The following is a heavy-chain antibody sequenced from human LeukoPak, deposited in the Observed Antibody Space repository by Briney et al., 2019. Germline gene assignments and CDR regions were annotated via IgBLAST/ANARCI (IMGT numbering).Heavy chain of an antibody. CDR3: ARAGRSFYGGSSDY. CDR1: GFTFSSHW. D-gene: IGHD4-23*01. V-gene: IGHV3-7*01. Sequence: PGGSLRLSCAASGFTFSSHWLNGVPRAPGRGLEGVPHIKQDGYEKQYLDSVRGRFTISRDNNKNSMYLQMDSLRDEDTAVYYCARAGRSFYGGSSDYWGQGTLVTVSS. J-gene: IGHJ4*02. CDR2: IKQDGYEK.